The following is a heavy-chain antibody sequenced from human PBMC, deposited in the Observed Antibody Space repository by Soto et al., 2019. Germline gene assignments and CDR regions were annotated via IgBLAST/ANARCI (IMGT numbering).Heavy chain of an antibody. J-gene: IGHJ3*02. CDR2: INPSGGST. Sequence: ASVKVSCKASGYTFTSYHMHWVRQAPGQGLEWMGIINPSGGSTSYAQKFQGRVTMTRDTSTSTVYMELSSLRSEGTAVYYWASRGAAAGTGVFDIWGKGTMVPVSS. CDR3: ASRGAAAGTGVFDI. CDR1: GYTFTSYH. D-gene: IGHD6-13*01. V-gene: IGHV1-46*01.